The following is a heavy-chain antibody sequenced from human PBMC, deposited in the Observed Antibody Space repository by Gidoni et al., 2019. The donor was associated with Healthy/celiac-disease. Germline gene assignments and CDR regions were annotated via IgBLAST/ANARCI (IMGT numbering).Heavy chain of an antibody. V-gene: IGHV4-39*01. J-gene: IGHJ5*02. CDR1: GGSISSSSYY. CDR3: ARFKGTYDFWSGYSHNWFDP. CDR2: IYYSGST. Sequence: QLQLQESGPGLVTPSETLSLTCTVSGGSISSSSYYWGWIRQPPGKGLELIGSIYYSGSTYYNPSLKSRVTISVDTSKNQFSLKLSSVTAADTAVYYCARFKGTYDFWSGYSHNWFDPWGQGTLVTVSS. D-gene: IGHD3-3*01.